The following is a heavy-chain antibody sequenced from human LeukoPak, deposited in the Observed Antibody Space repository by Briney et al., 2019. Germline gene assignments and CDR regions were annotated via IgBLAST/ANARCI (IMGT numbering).Heavy chain of an antibody. Sequence: GGSLRLSCAASGFTFTNAWMNWVRQAPGKGLEWVAVISYDGSNKYYADSVKGRFTISRDNSKNTLYLQMNSLRAEDTAVYYCARDSGVYGSGSQSFDYWGQGTLVTVSS. CDR2: ISYDGSNK. J-gene: IGHJ4*02. CDR3: ARDSGVYGSGSQSFDY. V-gene: IGHV3-30-3*01. CDR1: GFTFTNAW. D-gene: IGHD3-10*01.